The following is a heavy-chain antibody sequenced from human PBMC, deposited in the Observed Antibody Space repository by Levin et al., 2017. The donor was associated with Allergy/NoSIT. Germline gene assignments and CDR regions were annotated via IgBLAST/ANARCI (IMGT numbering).Heavy chain of an antibody. CDR3: ARGPDSSSSVGARKNYFDY. D-gene: IGHD6-6*01. V-gene: IGHV3-11*01. J-gene: IGHJ4*02. CDR1: GFTFSDYY. Sequence: GGSLRLSCAASGFTFSDYYMSWIRQAPGKGLEWISYISSGGVTIYYADSVKGRFTISRDNSKNSVYLQMNTLRAEDTAVYYCARGPDSSSSVGARKNYFDYWGQGTLVTVSS. CDR2: ISSGGVTI.